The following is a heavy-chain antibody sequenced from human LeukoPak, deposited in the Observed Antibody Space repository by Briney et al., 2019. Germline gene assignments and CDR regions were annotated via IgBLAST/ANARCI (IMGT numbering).Heavy chain of an antibody. CDR3: ARGYYDSSGYLTYYYYYYYMDV. D-gene: IGHD3-22*01. J-gene: IGHJ6*03. CDR2: INHSGST. Sequence: SETLSLTCAVYGGSFSGYYWSWIRQPPGKGLEWIGEINHSGSTNYNPSLKSRVTISVDTSKNQFSLKLSSVPAADTAVYYCARGYYDSSGYLTYYYYYYYMDVWGKGTTVTVSS. V-gene: IGHV4-34*01. CDR1: GGSFSGYY.